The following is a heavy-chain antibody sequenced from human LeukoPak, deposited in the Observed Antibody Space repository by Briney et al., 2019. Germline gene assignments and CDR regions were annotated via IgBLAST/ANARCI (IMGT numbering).Heavy chain of an antibody. V-gene: IGHV4-59*01. J-gene: IGHJ4*02. D-gene: IGHD6-19*01. CDR3: ARDSRGAGPDFDS. CDR2: IYYIGST. CDR1: GGSISSYY. Sequence: SETLSLTCTVSGGSISSYYWSWIRQVPGKGLEWIAYIYYIGSTDYNPSLKSRVTISVDTSKNQFSLKLNSVTPADTAVYFCARDSRGAGPDFDSWGQGTLVTVSS.